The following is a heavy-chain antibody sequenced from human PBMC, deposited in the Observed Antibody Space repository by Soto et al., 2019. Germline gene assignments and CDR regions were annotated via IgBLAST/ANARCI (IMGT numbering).Heavy chain of an antibody. V-gene: IGHV1-18*01. CDR3: ARVGYYDSSGYYYGLDY. Sequence: ASVKVSCKASGYTFTSYGISWVRQAPGQGLEWMGWISVYNGNTNYAQKLQGRVTITADKSTSTAYMELSSLRSEDTAVYYCARVGYYDSSGYYYGLDYWGQGTLVTVSS. CDR1: GYTFTSYG. D-gene: IGHD3-22*01. CDR2: ISVYNGNT. J-gene: IGHJ4*02.